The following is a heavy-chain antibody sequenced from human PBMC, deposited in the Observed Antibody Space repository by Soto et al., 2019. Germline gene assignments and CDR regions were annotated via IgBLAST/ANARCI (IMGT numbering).Heavy chain of an antibody. V-gene: IGHV1-18*01. CDR1: GYTFTSYG. Sequence: QVQLVQSGAEVKKPGASVKVSCKASGYTFTSYGINWVRQAPGQGLEWMGWISTYNGNTNYAQKFQGRVTVTTDTSTTTAYMELRSVGSDDTAIYYCAIGFTACSGGSCPDYWGQGTLVTVSS. J-gene: IGHJ4*02. CDR3: AIGFTACSGGSCPDY. D-gene: IGHD2-15*01. CDR2: ISTYNGNT.